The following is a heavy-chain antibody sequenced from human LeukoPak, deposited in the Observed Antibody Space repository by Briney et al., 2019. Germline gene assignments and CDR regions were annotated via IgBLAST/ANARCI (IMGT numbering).Heavy chain of an antibody. J-gene: IGHJ1*01. D-gene: IGHD3-16*01. Sequence: QPGGSLRLSCAASGFTFSNYAMSWVRQAPGQGLEWVSTISGGGTTTYSADSVKGRFTISRDNSKNTLYLQMNSLRAEDTAVYYCARDLDDYNAQPPFFQHWGQGTLVTVSS. CDR3: ARDLDDYNAQPPFFQH. V-gene: IGHV3-23*01. CDR2: ISGGGTTT. CDR1: GFTFSNYA.